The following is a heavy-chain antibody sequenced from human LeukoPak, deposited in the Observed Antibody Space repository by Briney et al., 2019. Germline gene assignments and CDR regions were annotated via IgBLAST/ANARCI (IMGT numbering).Heavy chain of an antibody. D-gene: IGHD5-12*01. CDR1: GFTFSSYA. CDR2: ISSSSSYI. CDR3: ARDEVATISDY. J-gene: IGHJ4*02. Sequence: PGGSLRLSCGASGFTFSSYAMTWVRQAPGKGLEWVSSISSSSSYIYYADSLKGRFTISRDNAKNSVYLQMNSLRAEDTAVYYCARDEVATISDYWGQGTLVTVSS. V-gene: IGHV3-21*01.